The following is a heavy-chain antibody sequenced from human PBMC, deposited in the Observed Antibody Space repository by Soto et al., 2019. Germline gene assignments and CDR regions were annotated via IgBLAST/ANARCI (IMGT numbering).Heavy chain of an antibody. J-gene: IGHJ4*02. Sequence: EVQLLESGGGLVQPGGSLRLSCAASGFTFSSYAMSWVRQAPGKGLEWVSAISGSGVSTYYADSVKGRFSISRDNSKNTLYLQMNSLRAEDTAVYYCAKEHHYSSSWSEFDYWGQGTLVTVSS. V-gene: IGHV3-23*01. D-gene: IGHD6-13*01. CDR3: AKEHHYSSSWSEFDY. CDR1: GFTFSSYA. CDR2: ISGSGVST.